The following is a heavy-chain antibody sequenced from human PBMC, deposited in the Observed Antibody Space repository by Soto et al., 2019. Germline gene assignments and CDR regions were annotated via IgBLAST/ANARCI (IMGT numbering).Heavy chain of an antibody. CDR1: GYTFTSYA. J-gene: IGHJ6*02. CDR2: INAGNGNT. CDR3: GSNPLQTTPSGRDV. D-gene: IGHD1-7*01. V-gene: IGHV1-3*01. Sequence: ASVKVSCKASGYTFTSYAMHWVRQAPGQRLEWMGWINAGNGNTKYSQKFQGRVTITRDTSASTAYMELSSLRSEDTAVYYCGSNPLQTTPSGRDVWGQGNTVTVS.